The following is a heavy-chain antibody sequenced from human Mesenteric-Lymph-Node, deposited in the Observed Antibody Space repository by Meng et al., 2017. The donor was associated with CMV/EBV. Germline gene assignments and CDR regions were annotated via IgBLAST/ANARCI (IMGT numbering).Heavy chain of an antibody. CDR3: ARDIPYRNYFDY. CDR2: INHSGST. Sequence: SETLSLTCAVYGGSFSGYYWSWIRQPPGKGLEWIGEINHSGSTNYNPSLKSRVTISVDTSKNQFSLRLRSVTAADTAVYYCARDIPYRNYFDYWGQGTLVTVSS. CDR1: GGSFSGYY. J-gene: IGHJ4*02. V-gene: IGHV4-34*01. D-gene: IGHD2-21*01.